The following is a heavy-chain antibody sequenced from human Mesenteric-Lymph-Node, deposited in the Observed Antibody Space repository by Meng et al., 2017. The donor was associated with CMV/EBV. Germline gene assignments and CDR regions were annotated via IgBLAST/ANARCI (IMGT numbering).Heavy chain of an antibody. Sequence: FSSYAISWVRQAPGQGLEWMGGIIPIFGTANYAQKFQGRVTITTDESTSTAYMELSSLRSEDTAVYYCARSSGYLIPPWHFLTAPLDYWGQGTLVTVSS. J-gene: IGHJ4*02. CDR2: IIPIFGTA. CDR3: ARSSGYLIPPWHFLTAPLDY. CDR1: FSSYA. V-gene: IGHV1-69*05. D-gene: IGHD3-22*01.